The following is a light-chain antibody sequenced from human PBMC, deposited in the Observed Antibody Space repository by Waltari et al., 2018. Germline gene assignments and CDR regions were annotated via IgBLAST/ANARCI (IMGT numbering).Light chain of an antibody. Sequence: DIQMTQSPSTRSASVGDRVTISCRASQSIMTWLALYQERPGKVPNLLIYQASTLKSGVPSRFSGSGSGTEFTLTISRLQPDDFATYYCQQHNSYPITFGQGTRLEIK. J-gene: IGKJ5*01. V-gene: IGKV1-5*03. CDR3: QQHNSYPIT. CDR1: QSIMTW. CDR2: QAS.